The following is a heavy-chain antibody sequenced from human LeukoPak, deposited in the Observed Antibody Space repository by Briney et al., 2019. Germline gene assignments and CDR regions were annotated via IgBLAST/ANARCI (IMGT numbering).Heavy chain of an antibody. CDR1: GFTFSGYG. CDR3: AKDTSVDYYDSRGYYYYYYGLDV. Sequence: PGGSLRLSCAASGFTFSGYGMHWVRQAPGKGLEWVAVISYDGSNKHYGDSVKGRFTVSRDNSKNTLYLQMDSLRAEDTALYFFAKDTSVDYYDSRGYYYYYYGLDVWGQGTTVTVSS. V-gene: IGHV3-30*18. CDR2: ISYDGSNK. J-gene: IGHJ6*02. D-gene: IGHD3-22*01.